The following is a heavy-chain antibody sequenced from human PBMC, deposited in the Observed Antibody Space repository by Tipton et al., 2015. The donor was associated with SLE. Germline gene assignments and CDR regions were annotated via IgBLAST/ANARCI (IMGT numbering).Heavy chain of an antibody. V-gene: IGHV4-4*08. CDR1: GGPISSHY. CDR3: ARDDLGVY. J-gene: IGHJ4*02. CDR2: IYTSGST. Sequence: TLSLTCTVSGGPISSHYWSWIRQPPGKGLEWIGRIYTSGSTNYNPSLKSRVTISVDTSNNQFSLQLSSVTAADTAVYYCARDDLGVYWGQGTLVTVSS.